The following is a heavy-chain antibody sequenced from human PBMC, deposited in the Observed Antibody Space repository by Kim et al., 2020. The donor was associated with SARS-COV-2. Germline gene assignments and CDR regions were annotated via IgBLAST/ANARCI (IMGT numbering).Heavy chain of an antibody. CDR2: INPNSGGT. CDR3: ARERLRYNWFEP. D-gene: IGHD4-17*01. J-gene: IGHJ5*02. CDR1: GYTFTGYY. V-gene: IGHV1-2*02. Sequence: ASVKVSCKASGYTFTGYYMHWVRQAPGQGLEWMGWINPNSGGTNYAQKFQGRVTMTRDTSISTAYMELSRLRSDDTAVYYCARERLRYNWFEPWGQGNLVTVSS.